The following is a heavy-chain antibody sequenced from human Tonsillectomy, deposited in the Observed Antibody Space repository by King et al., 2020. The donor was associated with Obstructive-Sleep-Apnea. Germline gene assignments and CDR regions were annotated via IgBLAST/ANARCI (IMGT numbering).Heavy chain of an antibody. D-gene: IGHD2-15*01. Sequence: VQLVESGAEVKEPGASVKVSCKASGYTFTSYYMHWVRQAPGQGLEWMGMINPNGGSTRCAQNFQGRVTMTRDTSTGTVYMELSSLRSEDTAVYYCARGCLVAASFEHWGQGTLVTVSS. V-gene: IGHV1-46*01. CDR2: INPNGGST. CDR1: GYTFTSYY. CDR3: ARGCLVAASFEH. J-gene: IGHJ4*02.